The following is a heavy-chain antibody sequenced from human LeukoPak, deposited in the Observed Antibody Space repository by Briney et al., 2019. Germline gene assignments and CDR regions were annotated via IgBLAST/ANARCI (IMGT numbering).Heavy chain of an antibody. D-gene: IGHD2-15*01. Sequence: GGSLRLSCAASGFTFSGSAMHWVRQASGKGLEWVGRIRSKANSYATAYAASVKGRFTVSRDDSKNTAYLQMNSLKTEDTAVYYCTSLRSRVVVAAKLTYAFDIWGQGTMVTVSS. CDR2: IRSKANSYAT. J-gene: IGHJ3*02. CDR1: GFTFSGSA. CDR3: TSLRSRVVVAAKLTYAFDI. V-gene: IGHV3-73*01.